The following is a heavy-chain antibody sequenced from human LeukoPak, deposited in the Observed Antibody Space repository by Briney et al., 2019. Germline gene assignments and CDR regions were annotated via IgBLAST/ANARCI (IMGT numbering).Heavy chain of an antibody. D-gene: IGHD6-19*01. CDR1: GVSVGGSYY. J-gene: IGHJ4*02. CDR2: MHHSGNS. CDR3: ARQGSSGWVFDY. Sequence: PSETLSLTCNVSGVSVGGSYYWAWLRQPPGKGLEWIGSMHHSGNSYYSTSVKGRVTISVDMSTNQVSLKLSSVTAADTAVYYCARQGSSGWVFDYWGQGTLVTVSS. V-gene: IGHV4-39*01.